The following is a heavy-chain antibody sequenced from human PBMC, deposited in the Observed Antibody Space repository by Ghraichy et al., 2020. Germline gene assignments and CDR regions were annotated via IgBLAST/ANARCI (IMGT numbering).Heavy chain of an antibody. CDR3: ARCTIFGVADYGMDV. V-gene: IGHV3-48*02. D-gene: IGHD3-3*01. CDR1: GFTFSSYS. J-gene: IGHJ6*02. Sequence: GGSLRLSCAASGFTFSSYSMNWVRQAPGKGLEWVSYISSSSSTIYYADSVKGRFTISRDNAKNSLYLQMNSLRDEDTAVYYCARCTIFGVADYGMDVWGQGTTVTVSS. CDR2: ISSSSSTI.